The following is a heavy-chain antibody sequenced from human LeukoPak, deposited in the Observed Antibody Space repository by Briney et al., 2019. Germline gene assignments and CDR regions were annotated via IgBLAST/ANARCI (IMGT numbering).Heavy chain of an antibody. Sequence: PGGSLRLSCAASGLTVSKNYMSWVRQAPGEGLEWVSAISGSGGSTYYAGSVKGRFTISRDNSKNTLYLQMNSLRADDTAVYYCARDDSSSWYPYSDYWGQGTLVTVSS. CDR1: GLTVSKNY. CDR3: ARDDSSSWYPYSDY. CDR2: ISGSGGST. V-gene: IGHV3-23*01. D-gene: IGHD6-13*01. J-gene: IGHJ4*02.